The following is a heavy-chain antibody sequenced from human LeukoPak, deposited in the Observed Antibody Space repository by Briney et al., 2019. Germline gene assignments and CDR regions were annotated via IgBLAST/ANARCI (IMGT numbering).Heavy chain of an antibody. J-gene: IGHJ4*02. CDR1: GGSISSSSYY. CDR2: IYYSGST. CDR3: ASLARFGGYSDY. Sequence: SETLSLTCTVSGGSISSSSYYWGWIRQPPGTGLEWIGSIYYSGSTYYNPSLKSRVTISVDTSKNQFSLKLSSVNAADTAVYYCASLARFGGYSDYWGQGTLVTVSS. D-gene: IGHD5-12*01. V-gene: IGHV4-39*01.